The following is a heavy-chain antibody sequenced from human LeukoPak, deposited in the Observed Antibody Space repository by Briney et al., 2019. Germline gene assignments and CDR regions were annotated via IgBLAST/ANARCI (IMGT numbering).Heavy chain of an antibody. CDR2: IWYDGSNK. Sequence: PGGSLRLSCAASGFTFSSYGMHWVRQAPGKGLEWVAVIWYDGSNKYYADSVKGRFTISRDNSKNTLYLQMNSLRSDDTAVYYCAREIGFQEYCSGGSCYGMDVWGQGTTVTVSS. V-gene: IGHV3-33*01. CDR1: GFTFSSYG. CDR3: AREIGFQEYCSGGSCYGMDV. D-gene: IGHD2-15*01. J-gene: IGHJ6*02.